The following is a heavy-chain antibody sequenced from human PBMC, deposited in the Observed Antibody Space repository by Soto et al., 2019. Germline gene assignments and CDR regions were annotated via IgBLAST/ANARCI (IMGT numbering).Heavy chain of an antibody. CDR2: ISGYNGNT. J-gene: IGHJ6*02. CDR3: SRFIMVGGWFDPNYYHGMDV. D-gene: IGHD6-19*01. CDR1: GYTFSNYG. V-gene: IGHV1-18*01. Sequence: QVQLVQSGAEVKKPGASVTVSCKTSGYTFSNYGINWVRQAPGQGLEWMGWISGYNGNTNYEQTVQDRVTMTTHTSTGTVKMELRSLKSHDTAIYYCSRFIMVGGWFDPNYYHGMDVWGQGTTVTVSS.